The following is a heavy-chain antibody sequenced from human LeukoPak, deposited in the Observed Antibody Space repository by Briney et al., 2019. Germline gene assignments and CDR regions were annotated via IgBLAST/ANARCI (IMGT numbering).Heavy chain of an antibody. J-gene: IGHJ4*02. V-gene: IGHV1-2*02. Sequence: ASVKVSCKASGYTFTVYYMHWVRQAPRQGLEWMGWINPNSGGTNYAQKFQGRVTMTRDTSISTAYMELSRLRSDDTAVYYCARVQSYGSGSYSDYWGQGALVTVSS. CDR3: ARVQSYGSGSYSDY. CDR2: INPNSGGT. CDR1: GYTFTVYY. D-gene: IGHD3-10*01.